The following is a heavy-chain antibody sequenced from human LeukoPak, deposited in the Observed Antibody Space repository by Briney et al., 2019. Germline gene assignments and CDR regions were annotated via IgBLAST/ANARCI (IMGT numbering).Heavy chain of an antibody. D-gene: IGHD3-3*01. V-gene: IGHV4-59*01. CDR2: IYYSGST. Sequence: SETLSLTCTVSGGSISSYYWSWIRQPPGKGLEWIGYIYYSGSTNYNPSLKSRVTISVDTSKNQFSLKLSSVTAADTAVYYCARVASIFGMVIYYFDYWGQGTLVTVSS. J-gene: IGHJ4*02. CDR3: ARVASIFGMVIYYFDY. CDR1: GGSISSYY.